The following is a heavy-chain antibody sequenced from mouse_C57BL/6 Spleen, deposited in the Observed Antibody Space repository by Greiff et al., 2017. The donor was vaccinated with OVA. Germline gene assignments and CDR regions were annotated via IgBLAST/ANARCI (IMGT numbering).Heavy chain of an antibody. CDR3: ASYGSSYPFDY. D-gene: IGHD1-1*01. Sequence: EVKLVESGGGLVKPGGSLKLSCAASGFTFSSYTMSWVRQTPEKRLEWVATISGGGGNTYYPDSVKGRFTISRDNAKNTLYLQMSSLRSEDTALYYCASYGSSYPFDYWGQGTTLTVSS. J-gene: IGHJ2*01. V-gene: IGHV5-9*01. CDR2: ISGGGGNT. CDR1: GFTFSSYT.